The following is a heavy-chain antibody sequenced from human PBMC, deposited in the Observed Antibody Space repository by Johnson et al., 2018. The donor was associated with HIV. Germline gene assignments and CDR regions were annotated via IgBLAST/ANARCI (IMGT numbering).Heavy chain of an antibody. J-gene: IGHJ3*02. V-gene: IGHV3-30*14. Sequence: LVESGGGVVPPGGSLRLSCVASGFTFSSYAMHWVRQAPGKGLEWVAVISYDGSNKYYADSVKGRFTISRDNSKNTLYLQMNSLRPEDTAVYYCAKDGQRGRAMIVARLGAFDIWGQGTMVTVFS. D-gene: IGHD3-22*01. CDR2: ISYDGSNK. CDR1: GFTFSSYA. CDR3: AKDGQRGRAMIVARLGAFDI.